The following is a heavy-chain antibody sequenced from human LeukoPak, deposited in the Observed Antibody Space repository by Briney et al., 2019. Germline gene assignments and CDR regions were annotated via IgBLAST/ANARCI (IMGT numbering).Heavy chain of an antibody. CDR3: ARGNGDYDAYWYFDL. V-gene: IGHV3-23*01. Sequence: GGSLRLSCAASGFTFSSYAMSWVRQAPGKGLEWVSAISGSGGNSYYADSVKGRFTISRDNSKNTLYLQMSSLRAEDTAVYFCARGNGDYDAYWYFDLWGRGALVTVSS. J-gene: IGHJ2*01. CDR1: GFTFSSYA. CDR2: ISGSGGNS. D-gene: IGHD4-17*01.